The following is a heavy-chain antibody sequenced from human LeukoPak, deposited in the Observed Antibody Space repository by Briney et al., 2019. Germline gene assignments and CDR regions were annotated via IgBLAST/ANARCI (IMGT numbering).Heavy chain of an antibody. D-gene: IGHD2-8*01. CDR1: GFTFSDYY. Sequence: GGSLRLSCAASGFTFSDYYMSWIRQAPGKGLEWVSYISSSSSSYTNYADYVKGGFTISRDNAKDSRYLQMNSLRAEDTGVYYCARDESSQMGFDPWGQGTLVTVSS. CDR2: ISSSSSSYT. J-gene: IGHJ5*02. CDR3: ARDESSQMGFDP. V-gene: IGHV3-11*06.